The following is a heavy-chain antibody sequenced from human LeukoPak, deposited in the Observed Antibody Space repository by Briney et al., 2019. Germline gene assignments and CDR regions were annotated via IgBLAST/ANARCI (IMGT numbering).Heavy chain of an antibody. CDR2: TSAYNGNT. V-gene: IGHV1-18*01. Sequence: GASVKVSCKASGYTFTSYGITWVRQAPGQGLEWMGWTSAYNGNTNYAQKLQGRVTMTTDTSTSTAYMELRSLRSDDTAVYYCARGHCSSTSCYMVDYWGQGTLVTVSS. D-gene: IGHD2-2*02. J-gene: IGHJ4*02. CDR1: GYTFTSYG. CDR3: ARGHCSSTSCYMVDY.